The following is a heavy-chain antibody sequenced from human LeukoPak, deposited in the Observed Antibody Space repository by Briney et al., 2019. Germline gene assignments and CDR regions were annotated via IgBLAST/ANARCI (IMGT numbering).Heavy chain of an antibody. CDR1: GGSISGYY. CDR3: CGSGWFAGPFGY. V-gene: IGHV4-39*07. D-gene: IGHD6-19*01. Sequence: SETLSLTCTVSGGSISGYYWGWIRQSPETGLEWIGSMHYSGSTYYNPSLNSRVTISVDTSKNQFSLKLTSVTAADTAVYYCCGSGWFAGPFGYWGQGALVTVSS. J-gene: IGHJ4*02. CDR2: MHYSGST.